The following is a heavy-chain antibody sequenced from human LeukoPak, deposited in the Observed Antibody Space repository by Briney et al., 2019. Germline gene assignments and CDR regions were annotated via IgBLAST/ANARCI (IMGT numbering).Heavy chain of an antibody. CDR2: ISRSGDST. CDR3: AGPSSGYFDT. D-gene: IGHD3-22*01. CDR1: GFTFGSYG. J-gene: IGHJ4*02. V-gene: IGHV3-23*01. Sequence: GGSLRLSCAASGFTFGSYGMTWVRQAPGKGLEWVSSISRSGDSTYYADAVKGRFTISRDNSKNTLYLQMNSLRAEDTAVYFCAGPSSGYFDTWGQGTLVTVSS.